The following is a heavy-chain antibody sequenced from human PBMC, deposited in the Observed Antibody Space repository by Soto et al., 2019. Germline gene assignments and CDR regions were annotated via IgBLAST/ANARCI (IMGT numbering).Heavy chain of an antibody. D-gene: IGHD5-18*01. Sequence: SGPSLANPTQTLTLTCTFFRFSLSTTGMCVSWIRQPPGKALERLALIDWADDKYYSTSLKTRLTISKDTSKNQVVLTMTNVEAVDTATYFCSRAVGGFTYGYPDYWGQGTLVTVSS. CDR1: RFSLSTTGMC. CDR3: SRAVGGFTYGYPDY. V-gene: IGHV2-70*01. CDR2: IDWADDK. J-gene: IGHJ4*02.